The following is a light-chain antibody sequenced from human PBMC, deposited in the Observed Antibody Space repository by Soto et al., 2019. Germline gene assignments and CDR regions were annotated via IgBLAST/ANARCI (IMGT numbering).Light chain of an antibody. V-gene: IGKV1-33*01. J-gene: IGKJ3*01. CDR3: QQHHSLPLT. CDR2: ETP. Sequence: DIQMTQSPSSLSASVGDRVTITCQASQDIGNYLNWYQQKPGKAPKILIYETPNMEIGVPSRFSGSGSGTDFSLSISSLQPEDIATYYCQQHHSLPLTFGPGTKADIK. CDR1: QDIGNY.